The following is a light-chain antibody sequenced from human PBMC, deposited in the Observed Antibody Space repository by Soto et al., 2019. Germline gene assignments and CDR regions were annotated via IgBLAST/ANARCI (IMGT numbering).Light chain of an antibody. J-gene: IGKJ1*01. CDR1: QSISNW. CDR3: QQFNTSPWT. Sequence: DIQMTQSPSTLSTSEGDRVTITFRASQSISNWLTWYQQKPGKAPKLLIYDASSLESGVPSRFSGSGSGTEFTLTISSLQPDDFATYYCQQFNTSPWTFGQGTNVDI. CDR2: DAS. V-gene: IGKV1-5*01.